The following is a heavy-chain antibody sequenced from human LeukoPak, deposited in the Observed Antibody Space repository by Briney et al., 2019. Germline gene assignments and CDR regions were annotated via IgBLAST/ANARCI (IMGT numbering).Heavy chain of an antibody. V-gene: IGHV1-2*02. Sequence: ASVKVSCKASGYTFTGYYMHWVRQAPAQGLEGMGWINPNSGGTNYAQKFQGRVTMTRDTSISTAYMELSRLRSDDTAVYYCARGGRSGYYVADFDPWGQGTLVTVSS. CDR1: GYTFTGYY. D-gene: IGHD3-22*01. CDR2: INPNSGGT. CDR3: ARGGRSGYYVADFDP. J-gene: IGHJ5*02.